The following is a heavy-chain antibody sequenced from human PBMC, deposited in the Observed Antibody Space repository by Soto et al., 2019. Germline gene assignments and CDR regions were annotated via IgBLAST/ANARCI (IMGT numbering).Heavy chain of an antibody. V-gene: IGHV4-4*07. CDR2: IHSSGTF. D-gene: IGHD5-12*01. CDR3: ARDNIVSKGYGMDV. Sequence: QVQLQESGPGLVKPSETLSLTCTVSGASISNAYWSWIRQAAGKRLEWIGRIHSSGTFNYNPSLKSRVCISRDTSKNQISLKLSSVTAADTAVYYCARDNIVSKGYGMDVWGQGTTVTVSS. CDR1: GASISNAY. J-gene: IGHJ6*02.